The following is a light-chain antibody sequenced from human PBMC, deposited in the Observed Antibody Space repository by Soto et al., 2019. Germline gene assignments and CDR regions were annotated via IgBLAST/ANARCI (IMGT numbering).Light chain of an antibody. V-gene: IGLV2-8*01. CDR2: EVN. CDR3: SSYAGSSNV. Sequence: QSALTQPASVSGSPGQSITISCSGTSSSIGGYNVVSWYQQHPGNAPKVIVYEVNKRPSGVPDRFSGSKSGNTASLTVSGLQAEDEADYYCSSYAGSSNVFGTGTKLTVL. J-gene: IGLJ1*01. CDR1: SSSIGGYNV.